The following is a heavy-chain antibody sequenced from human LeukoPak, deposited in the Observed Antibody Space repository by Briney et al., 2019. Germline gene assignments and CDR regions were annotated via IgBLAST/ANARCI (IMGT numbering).Heavy chain of an antibody. J-gene: IGHJ4*02. CDR3: ARDFGGYCRSSSCYLGFLDY. CDR1: GFTFSSYT. Sequence: PGGSLRLSCAASGFTFSSYTMNWVRQAPGKGLEWVSSIISSSSFIYYADSVKGRFTISRDNAKNSLYLQMNSLRAEDTAVYYCARDFGGYCRSSSCYLGFLDYWGQGTLVTVSS. CDR2: IISSSSFI. V-gene: IGHV3-21*03. D-gene: IGHD2-2*01.